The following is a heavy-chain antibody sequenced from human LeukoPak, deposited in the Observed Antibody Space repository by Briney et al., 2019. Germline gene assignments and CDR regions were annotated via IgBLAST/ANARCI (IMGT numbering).Heavy chain of an antibody. V-gene: IGHV1-69*05. CDR2: IMPIHGTA. J-gene: IGHJ6*03. D-gene: IGHD2-2*01. CDR3: ARPSSLGYCTSTSCAAYYYFLDV. CDR1: GGTFNSYA. Sequence: SVKVSCKASGGTFNSYAVSWVRQAPGQGLEWMGGIMPIHGTASYAQNFQGRVTITTGESTSTAYMELSSLGSEDTAVYYCARPSSLGYCTSTSCAAYYYFLDVWGKGTTVTVSS.